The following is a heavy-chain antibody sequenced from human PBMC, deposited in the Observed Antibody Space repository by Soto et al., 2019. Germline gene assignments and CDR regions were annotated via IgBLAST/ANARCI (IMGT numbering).Heavy chain of an antibody. V-gene: IGHV3-23*01. D-gene: IGHD3-22*01. CDR3: AEGVNYYDSSGYYSYYYNGMDV. CDR1: GFSCNTYA. J-gene: IGHJ6*02. CDR2: ISGSGGST. Sequence: GGSLRLSCAASGFSCNTYAMSWVRQAPGKGLEWVSAISGSGGSTYYGDSVKGRFSISRDNSESTLYLQMNSLRAEDTAVYYCAEGVNYYDSSGYYSYYYNGMDVWGQGTTVTVSS.